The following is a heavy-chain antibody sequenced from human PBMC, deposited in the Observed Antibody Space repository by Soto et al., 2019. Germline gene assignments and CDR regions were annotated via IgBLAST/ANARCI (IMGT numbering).Heavy chain of an antibody. CDR2: IIPIFGTA. Sequence: SVKVSCKASGGTFSSYAISWVRQAPGQGLEWMGGIIPIFGTANYAQKFQGRVTITADESTSTAYMELSSLRSEDTAVYYCAREYGAAVAGTPFFDYWGQGTLVTVSS. D-gene: IGHD6-19*01. CDR3: AREYGAAVAGTPFFDY. V-gene: IGHV1-69*13. CDR1: GGTFSSYA. J-gene: IGHJ4*02.